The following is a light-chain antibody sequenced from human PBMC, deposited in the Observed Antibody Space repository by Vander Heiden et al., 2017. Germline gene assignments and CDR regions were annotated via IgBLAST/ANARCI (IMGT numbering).Light chain of an antibody. V-gene: IGLV2-23*01. CDR2: EGT. J-gene: IGLJ1*01. Sequence: QSALTRSAAVSGSPGQSITAHCTGAMSDVVTYNLVYWYQQHPGNAPNLMIYEGTKRHSGVSNRFSGSKSGNTASLTISGLQAEDEADYYCCSYAGSSTYVFGTGTKVTVL. CDR3: CSYAGSSTYV. CDR1: MSDVVTYNL.